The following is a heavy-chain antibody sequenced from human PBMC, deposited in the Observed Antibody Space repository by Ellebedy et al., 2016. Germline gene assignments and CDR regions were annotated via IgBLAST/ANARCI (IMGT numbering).Heavy chain of an antibody. CDR1: DGSISSSTYY. CDR3: ARGLGEPSWFDP. D-gene: IGHD1-26*01. V-gene: IGHV4-39*01. Sequence: SETLSLXXTISDGSISSSTYYWGWIRQPPGKGLEWIGNVYYSGSTYYNTSLKSRVTISVDTSKNQFSLRLSSVTAADTAVYHCARGLGEPSWFDPWGQGTLVTVFS. J-gene: IGHJ5*02. CDR2: VYYSGST.